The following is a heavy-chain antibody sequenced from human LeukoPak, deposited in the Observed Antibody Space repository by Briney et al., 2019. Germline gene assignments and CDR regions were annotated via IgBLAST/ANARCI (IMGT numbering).Heavy chain of an antibody. D-gene: IGHD6-19*01. Sequence: ASVKVSCKASGYTFTSYYIHWVRQAPGQGLEWMGWINPNSGGTNYAQKLQGRVTMTRDTSISTAYMELSRLRSDDTAVYYCARPYTSGWYDAFDIWGHGTMVTVSS. CDR3: ARPYTSGWYDAFDI. CDR1: GYTFTSYY. J-gene: IGHJ3*02. CDR2: INPNSGGT. V-gene: IGHV1-2*02.